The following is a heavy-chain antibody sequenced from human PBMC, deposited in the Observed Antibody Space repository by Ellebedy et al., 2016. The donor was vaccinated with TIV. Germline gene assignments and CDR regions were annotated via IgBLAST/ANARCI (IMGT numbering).Heavy chain of an antibody. J-gene: IGHJ3*02. CDR3: ARGRSFEAFDI. CDR1: LGSISSHY. V-gene: IGHV4-59*11. CDR2: IYYTGST. Sequence: SETLSLXCTVSLGSISSHYWTWIRQPPGKGLEWIGNIYYTGSTSYSPSLRSRVTISGDTPKSQFSPKLRSVTAADTAVYYCARGRSFEAFDIWGQGTMVTVSS. D-gene: IGHD1-26*01.